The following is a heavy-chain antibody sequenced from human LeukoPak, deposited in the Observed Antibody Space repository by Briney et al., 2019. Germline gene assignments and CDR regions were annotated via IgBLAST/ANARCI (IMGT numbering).Heavy chain of an antibody. D-gene: IGHD3-22*01. CDR1: GFTVSSDY. V-gene: IGHV3-66*01. J-gene: IGHJ4*02. Sequence: GGSLRLSCAVSGFTVSSDYMSWVRQAPGKGLEWVSVIYRGGNTYYADSVKGRFTISGDNSKNTLYLQMNSLRVEDTAVYYCTRDHESDYDNSGYYGSEFWGQGTLVTVSS. CDR3: TRDHESDYDNSGYYGSEF. CDR2: IYRGGNT.